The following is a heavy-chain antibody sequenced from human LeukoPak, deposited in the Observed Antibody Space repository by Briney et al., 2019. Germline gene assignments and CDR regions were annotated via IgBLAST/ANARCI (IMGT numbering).Heavy chain of an antibody. V-gene: IGHV3-9*01. Sequence: GGSLRLSCAASGFSVGTNYMTWVRQAPGKGLEWVSGISWNSGSIGYADSVKGRFTISRDNAKNSLYLQMNSLRAEDTALYYCAKSRGYNYGPDDFDYWGQGTLVTVSS. CDR2: ISWNSGSI. CDR1: GFSVGTNY. J-gene: IGHJ4*02. CDR3: AKSRGYNYGPDDFDY. D-gene: IGHD5-18*01.